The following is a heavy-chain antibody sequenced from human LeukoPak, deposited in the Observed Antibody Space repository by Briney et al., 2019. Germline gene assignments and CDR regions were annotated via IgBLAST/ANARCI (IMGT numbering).Heavy chain of an antibody. CDR2: FDPEDGET. J-gene: IGHJ3*02. Sequence: PGASVKVSCKVSGYTLTELSMHWVRQAPGKGLEWMGGFDPEDGETIYAQMFQGRVTMTEDTSTDTAYMELSSLRSEDTAVYYCATIWEQWLVRSDAFDIWGQGTMVTVSS. CDR3: ATIWEQWLVRSDAFDI. CDR1: GYTLTELS. D-gene: IGHD6-19*01. V-gene: IGHV1-24*01.